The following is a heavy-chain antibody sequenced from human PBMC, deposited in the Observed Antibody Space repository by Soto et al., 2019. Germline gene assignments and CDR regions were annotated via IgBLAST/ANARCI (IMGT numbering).Heavy chain of an antibody. CDR1: GFTFSSYW. CDR3: AGLLWFGELLYLN. CDR2: IKQDGSEK. Sequence: GGPLRLSCAASGFTFSSYWMSWVRQAPGKGLEWVANIKQDGSEKYYVDSVKGRFTISRDNAKNSLYLQMNSLRAEDTAVYYCAGLLWFGELLYLNWGQGTLVTSPQ. D-gene: IGHD3-10*01. V-gene: IGHV3-7*01. J-gene: IGHJ4*02.